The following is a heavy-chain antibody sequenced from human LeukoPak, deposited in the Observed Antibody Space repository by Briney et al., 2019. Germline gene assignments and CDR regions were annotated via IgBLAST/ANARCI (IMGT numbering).Heavy chain of an antibody. CDR3: AKDRGSYYGGY. J-gene: IGHJ4*02. CDR2: ISGSGGST. D-gene: IGHD1-26*01. Sequence: GGSLRLSCAASGFTFSSYAMSWVRQAPRKGLEWVSAISGSGGSTYYAHSVKGRFTISRDNSKNTLYLQMNSLRAEDTAVYYCAKDRGSYYGGYWGQGTLVTVSS. CDR1: GFTFSSYA. V-gene: IGHV3-23*01.